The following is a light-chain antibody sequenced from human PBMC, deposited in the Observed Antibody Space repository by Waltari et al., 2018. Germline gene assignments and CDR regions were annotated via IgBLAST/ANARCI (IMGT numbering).Light chain of an antibody. CDR1: QSISSY. Sequence: QLTQSPACLSASLGVRVTITCRAGQSISSYLNWYQQKPGMAPKLLIYASSTLQTGVPSRFSGSGSGTDFTLTISSLQPEDFATYYCQQSFTTPLTFGGGTKVEIK. J-gene: IGKJ4*01. CDR3: QQSFTTPLT. CDR2: ASS. V-gene: IGKV1-39*01.